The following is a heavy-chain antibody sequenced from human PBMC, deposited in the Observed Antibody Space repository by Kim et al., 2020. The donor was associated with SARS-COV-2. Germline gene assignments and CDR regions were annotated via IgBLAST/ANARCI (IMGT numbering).Heavy chain of an antibody. J-gene: IGHJ3*01. CDR2: IKGGGGNP. CDR3: AKSQASYFNDALDV. V-gene: IGHV3-23*01. Sequence: GGSLRLSCSASGFTFSNYLLNWVRQAPGKGLEWVSAIKGGGGNPFYADSVKGRFTISRDNPKNTLYLQMNSLRAEDTAIYYCAKSQASYFNDALDVWGRGTMVTVSS. CDR1: GFTFSNYL. D-gene: IGHD3-10*01.